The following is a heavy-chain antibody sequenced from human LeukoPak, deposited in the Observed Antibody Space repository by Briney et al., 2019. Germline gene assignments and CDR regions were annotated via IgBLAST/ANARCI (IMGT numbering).Heavy chain of an antibody. CDR2: INPNSGGT. V-gene: IGHV1-2*02. CDR3: ARDRVYYDSSGSLDY. D-gene: IGHD3-22*01. J-gene: IGHJ4*02. CDR1: GYTFTGYY. Sequence: GASVKVSCKASGYTFTGYYMHWVRQAPGQGLEWMGWINPNSGGTNYAQKFQGRVTMTRDTSISTAYMELSRLRSDDTAVYYCARDRVYYDSSGSLDYWGQGTLVTVSS.